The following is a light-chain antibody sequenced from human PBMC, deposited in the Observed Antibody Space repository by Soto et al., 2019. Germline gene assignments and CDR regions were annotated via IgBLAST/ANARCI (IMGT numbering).Light chain of an antibody. CDR3: QQYNNWPPIT. CDR2: GAS. CDR1: RSISIN. Sequence: EIVLTQSPGTLSVSPGDRVTLSCRASRSISINLAWYQHKPGQAPRLLIHGASTRATGIPARFSGSGSGTEFTLTISSLQSEDFAVYYCQQYNNWPPITFGQGTRLEIK. J-gene: IGKJ5*01. V-gene: IGKV3D-15*01.